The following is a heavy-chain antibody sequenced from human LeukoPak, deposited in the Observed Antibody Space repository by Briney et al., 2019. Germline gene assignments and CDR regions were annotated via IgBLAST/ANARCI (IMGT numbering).Heavy chain of an antibody. J-gene: IGHJ4*02. V-gene: IGHV4-39*07. D-gene: IGHD6-6*01. Sequence: SQTLSLTCAVSGGSISSGGYSWSWIRQPPGKGLEWIGSVYYSGSTYYNPSLKTRVTISLDTSKNRFSLNLSSVTAADTAVYYCARDDAYTSSSSIDWGQGTLVTVSS. CDR2: VYYSGST. CDR3: ARDDAYTSSSSID. CDR1: GGSISSGGYS.